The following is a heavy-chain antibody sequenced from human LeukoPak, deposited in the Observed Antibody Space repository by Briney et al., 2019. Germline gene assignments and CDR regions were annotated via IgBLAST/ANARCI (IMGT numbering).Heavy chain of an antibody. Sequence: SETLSLTCSVYGASITSGRYYWGWMRQAPGKGLEWIGTIHYSGTPTFYNPSPESRVSLFSDTSRNDFSLRLRSVTAADTAVYYCAAGGDDAKAGYWGQGTLVTVSS. J-gene: IGHJ4*02. V-gene: IGHV4-39*02. CDR1: GASITSGRYY. CDR2: IHYSGTPT. CDR3: AAGGDDAKAGY. D-gene: IGHD3-16*01.